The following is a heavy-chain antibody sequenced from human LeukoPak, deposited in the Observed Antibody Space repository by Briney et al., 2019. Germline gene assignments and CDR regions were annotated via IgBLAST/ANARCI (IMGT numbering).Heavy chain of an antibody. D-gene: IGHD3-16*02. CDR1: GFTFSSYA. CDR2: ISGSGGST. CDR3: AKDRPYYDYVWGSYPRGAFDI. Sequence: GGSLRLSCAAPGFTFSSYAMSWVRQAPGKGLEWVSAISGSGGSTYYADSVKGRFTISRDNSKNTLYLQMNSLRAEDTAVYYCAKDRPYYDYVWGSYPRGAFDIWGQGTMVTVSS. J-gene: IGHJ3*02. V-gene: IGHV3-23*01.